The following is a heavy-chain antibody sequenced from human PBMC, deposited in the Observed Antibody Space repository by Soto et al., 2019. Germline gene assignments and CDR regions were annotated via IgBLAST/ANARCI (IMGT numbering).Heavy chain of an antibody. V-gene: IGHV4-4*07. CDR1: GVSITSNY. J-gene: IGHJ4*02. CDR2: IFHTGAT. D-gene: IGHD3-16*01. CDR3: ARVEYTYNYRGLDY. Sequence: SETLSLTCNVSGVSITSNYWNWVRQPAGKRREWIGRIFHTGATNVNSNLRSRVIMSIDTSKNQFSLKLASVTAADTAVYYCARVEYTYNYRGLDYWGQGTLVTVSS.